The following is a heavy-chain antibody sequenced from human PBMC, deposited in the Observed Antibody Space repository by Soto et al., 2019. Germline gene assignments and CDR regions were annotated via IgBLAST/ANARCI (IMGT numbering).Heavy chain of an antibody. Sequence: SETLSLTCTVSGGSISSYYWSWIRQPPGKGLEWIGYIYYSGSTNYNPSLKSRVTISVDTSKNQFSLKLSSVTAADTAVYYCARLNFWSGYYTGLDYWGQGTLVTVSS. CDR2: IYYSGST. CDR3: ARLNFWSGYYTGLDY. J-gene: IGHJ4*02. D-gene: IGHD3-3*01. CDR1: GGSISSYY. V-gene: IGHV4-59*08.